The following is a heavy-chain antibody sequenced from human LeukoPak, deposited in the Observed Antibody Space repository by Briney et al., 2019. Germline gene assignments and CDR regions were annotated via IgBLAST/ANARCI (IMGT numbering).Heavy chain of an antibody. D-gene: IGHD5-12*01. CDR1: GFTFSSYA. J-gene: IGHJ5*02. CDR2: ISGSGGST. CDR3: AKGPYSGYSTYFDP. Sequence: GGSLRLSCAASGFTFSSYAMSWVRQAPGKGLEWVSAISGSGGSTYYADSVKGRFTISRDNSKNTLYLQMYGLRADDTALYFCAKGPYSGYSTYFDPWGQGTRVTVSS. V-gene: IGHV3-23*01.